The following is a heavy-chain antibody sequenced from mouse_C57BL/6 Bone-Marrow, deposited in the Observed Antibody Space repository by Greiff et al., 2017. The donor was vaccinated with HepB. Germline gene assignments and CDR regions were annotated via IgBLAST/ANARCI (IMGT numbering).Heavy chain of an antibody. CDR2: ISHGGSYT. D-gene: IGHD1-1*01. J-gene: IGHJ3*01. CDR1: GFTFSSYA. V-gene: IGHV5-4*03. CDR3: ARAYDYYAPFAY. Sequence: EVMLVESGGGLVKPGGSLKLSCAASGFTFSSYAMSWVGQTPEKRLEWVATISHGGSYTNYKDKVKGRFTISRDNANNNLYMQMSRLKSEDTAMYYCARAYDYYAPFAYWGQGTLVTVSA.